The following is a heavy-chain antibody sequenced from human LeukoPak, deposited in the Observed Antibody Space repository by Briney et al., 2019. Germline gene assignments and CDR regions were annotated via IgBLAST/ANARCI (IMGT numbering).Heavy chain of an antibody. D-gene: IGHD3-3*01. J-gene: IGHJ6*02. CDR1: GYLFTSYD. CDR3: ARGGITIFGVVILPPPRYYYYGMDV. CDR2: MNPNSGNT. Sequence: ASVKVSCKASGYLFTSYDINWVRQATGQGLEWMGWMNPNSGNTGYAQKFQGRVTMTRNTSISTAYMELSSLRSEDTAVYYCARGGITIFGVVILPPPRYYYYGMDVWGQGTTVTVSS. V-gene: IGHV1-8*01.